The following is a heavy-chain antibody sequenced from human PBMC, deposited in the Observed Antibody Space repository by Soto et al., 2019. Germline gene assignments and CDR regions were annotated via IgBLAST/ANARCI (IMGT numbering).Heavy chain of an antibody. Sequence: ASVKVSCKPSVYTFPSYTMNWVRHAPGQRIEWRGWIRPANGNTKSAQTFQERVIITRDASASADYMDLSRVRGEDTAVYYCARGIATGQLDPWGQGTLVTVPS. CDR2: IRPANGNT. CDR1: VYTFPSYT. J-gene: IGHJ5*02. V-gene: IGHV1-3*01. CDR3: ARGIATGQLDP. D-gene: IGHD2-2*01.